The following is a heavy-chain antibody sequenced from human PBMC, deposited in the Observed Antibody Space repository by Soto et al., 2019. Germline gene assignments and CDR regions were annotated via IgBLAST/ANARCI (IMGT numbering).Heavy chain of an antibody. D-gene: IGHD4-4*01. CDR1: GFSFSTFG. Sequence: RLSCAASGFSFSTFGMDWVRLAPGRRLEWVSAISASGINTYYADSVKGRFTISRDNSKNTLFLQMNSLRAEDTAIYYCAKELGHSKPFDFWGQGTLVTVSS. V-gene: IGHV3-23*01. CDR2: ISASGINT. J-gene: IGHJ4*02. CDR3: AKELGHSKPFDF.